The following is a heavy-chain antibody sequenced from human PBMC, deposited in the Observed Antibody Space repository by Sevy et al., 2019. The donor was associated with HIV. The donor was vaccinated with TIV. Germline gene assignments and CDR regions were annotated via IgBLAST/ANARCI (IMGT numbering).Heavy chain of an antibody. J-gene: IGHJ4*02. CDR2: FDPEDGET. CDR3: ATTKDYYDSSGYPFDY. V-gene: IGHV1-24*01. CDR1: GYTLTELS. Sequence: ASVKVSCKVSGYTLTELSMHWVRQAPGKGREWMGSFDPEDGETIYQQKFQGRVTLTEDTSTDTAYMELSSLRSEDTAVYYCATTKDYYDSSGYPFDYSGQGTLVTVSS. D-gene: IGHD3-22*01.